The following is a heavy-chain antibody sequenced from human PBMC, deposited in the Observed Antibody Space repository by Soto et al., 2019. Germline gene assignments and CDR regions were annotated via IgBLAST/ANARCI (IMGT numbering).Heavy chain of an antibody. J-gene: IGHJ3*02. CDR1: GGSISSYY. CDR3: ARAALVMITFGGANIRRGNAFDI. Sequence: QVQLQESGPGLVKPSETLSLTCTVSGGSISSYYWSWIRQPPGKGLEWIGYIYYSGSTNYNPSLKSRVTISVDTSKNQFSLKLSSVTAADTAVYYCARAALVMITFGGANIRRGNAFDIWGQGTMVTVSS. CDR2: IYYSGST. D-gene: IGHD3-16*01. V-gene: IGHV4-59*01.